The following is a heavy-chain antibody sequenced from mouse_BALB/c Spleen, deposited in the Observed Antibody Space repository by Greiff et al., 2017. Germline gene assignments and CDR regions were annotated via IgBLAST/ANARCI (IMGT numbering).Heavy chain of an antibody. D-gene: IGHD2-3*01. CDR2: IDTSDSYT. Sequence: VQLQQSGAELVMPGASVKMSCKASGYTFTDYWMHWVKQRPGQGLEWIGAIDTSDSYTSYNQKFKGKATLTVDESSSTAYMQLSSLTSEDSAVYYCARRGLLLYAMDYWGQGTSVTVSS. CDR1: GYTFTDYW. J-gene: IGHJ4*01. V-gene: IGHV1-69*01. CDR3: ARRGLLLYAMDY.